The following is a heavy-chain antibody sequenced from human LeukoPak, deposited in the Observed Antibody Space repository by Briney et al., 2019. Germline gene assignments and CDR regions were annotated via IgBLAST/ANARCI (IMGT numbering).Heavy chain of an antibody. J-gene: IGHJ6*03. V-gene: IGHV3-53*01. CDR1: GFTFSNAW. D-gene: IGHD1-1*01. Sequence: PGGSLRLSCAASGFTFSNAWMSWVRQAPGKGLEWVSVIYSGGNTYYADSVKGRFTISRDNSKNTLYLQMNSLKTEDTAVYYCTTDIWVSPPQHYYYYMDVWGKGTTVTVSS. CDR3: TTDIWVSPPQHYYYYMDV. CDR2: IYSGGNT.